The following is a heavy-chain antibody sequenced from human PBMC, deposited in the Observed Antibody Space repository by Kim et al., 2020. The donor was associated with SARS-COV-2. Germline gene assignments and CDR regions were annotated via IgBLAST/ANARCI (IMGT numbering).Heavy chain of an antibody. J-gene: IGHJ4*02. Sequence: GGSLRLSCAASGFYFSGYWMTWVRQAPGKGLEWVANINEDGSDTCYVDSVKGRFTISRDNAKNSLYLQMNSLRGEDTAVYYCASRILGGQGTLVTVSS. CDR3: ASRIL. CDR2: INEDGSDT. CDR1: GFYFSGYW. V-gene: IGHV3-7*03.